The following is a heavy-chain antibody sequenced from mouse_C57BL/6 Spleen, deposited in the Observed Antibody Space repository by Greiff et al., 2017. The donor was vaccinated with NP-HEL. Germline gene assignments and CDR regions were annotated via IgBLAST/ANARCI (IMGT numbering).Heavy chain of an antibody. CDR2: IWSGGST. V-gene: IGHV2-2*01. D-gene: IGHD1-1*01. CDR3: ARNLPYYYGSSGFDY. CDR1: GFSLTSYG. J-gene: IGHJ2*01. Sequence: VMLVESGPGLVQPSQSLSITCTVSGFSLTSYGVHWVRQSPGKGLEWLGVIWSGGSTDYNAAFISRLSISKDNSKSQVFFKMNSLQADDTAIYYCARNLPYYYGSSGFDYWGQGTTLTVSS.